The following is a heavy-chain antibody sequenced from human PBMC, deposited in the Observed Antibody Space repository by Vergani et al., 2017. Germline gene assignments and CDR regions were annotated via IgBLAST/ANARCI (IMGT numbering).Heavy chain of an antibody. V-gene: IGHV1-38-4*01. J-gene: IGHJ4*02. CDR2: INPGNGSP. CDR1: GFTITSYG. D-gene: IGHD3-16*01. CDR3: VKDHPLRPFDY. Sequence: QVQLVQSWAEVRKSGASVKVSCSFSGFTITSYGIHWVQQSPGQGLEWMGWINPGNGSPSYAKKFQGRFTMTRDMSTTTAYTDLSSLRSEDTAVYYCVKDHPLRPFDYWGQGTLVTVSS.